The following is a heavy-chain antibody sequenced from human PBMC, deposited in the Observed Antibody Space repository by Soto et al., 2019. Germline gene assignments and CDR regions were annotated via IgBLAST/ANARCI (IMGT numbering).Heavy chain of an antibody. Sequence: QVQLVESGGGVVQPGRSLRLSCAASGFTFSSYGMHWVRQAPGKGLEWVAVISYDGSNKYYADSVKGRFTISRDNSKNPLYLQRNSLRAEDTAVYYCAKDRPAAAGGGVGWFDPWGQGTLVTVSS. CDR1: GFTFSSYG. CDR2: ISYDGSNK. V-gene: IGHV3-30*18. J-gene: IGHJ5*02. CDR3: AKDRPAAAGGGVGWFDP. D-gene: IGHD6-13*01.